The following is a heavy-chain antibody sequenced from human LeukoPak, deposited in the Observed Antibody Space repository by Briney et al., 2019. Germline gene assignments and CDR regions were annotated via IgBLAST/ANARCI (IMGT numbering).Heavy chain of an antibody. J-gene: IGHJ4*01. D-gene: IGHD2-21*01. CDR3: ARSRLVVIFNYFDY. Sequence: GGSLRLSCAAAVFAYGDFYMGQVRQAPGKGLEWVANIDEHGEGKHYVDSVKGRFTISRDNTKNSLYLDMTYLRAEDTATYFCARSRLVVIFNYFDYWGQGTLVPVSS. CDR2: IDEHGEGK. CDR1: VFAYGDFY. V-gene: IGHV3-7*01.